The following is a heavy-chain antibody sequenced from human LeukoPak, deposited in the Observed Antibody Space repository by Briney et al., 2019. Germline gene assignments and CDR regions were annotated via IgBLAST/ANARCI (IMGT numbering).Heavy chain of an antibody. CDR3: ARGGYGDRDDSLDI. V-gene: IGHV4-34*01. D-gene: IGHD4-17*01. CDR1: GGSFGGYY. J-gene: IGHJ3*02. CDR2: INHSGST. Sequence: PSETLSLTCAVYGGSFGGYYWSWIRQPPGKGLEWIGEINHSGSTNYNPSLKSRVTISVDTSKNQFSLKLSSVTAADTAVYYCARGGYGDRDDSLDIWGQGTMVTVSS.